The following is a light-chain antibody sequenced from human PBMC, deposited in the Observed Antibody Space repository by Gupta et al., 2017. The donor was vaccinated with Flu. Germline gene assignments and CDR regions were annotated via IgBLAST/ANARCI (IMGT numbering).Light chain of an antibody. CDR1: RSDIGSYNR. V-gene: IGLV2-18*02. J-gene: IGLJ1*01. CDR2: EVT. CDR3: SSYTSSSTYV. Sequence: QSALTQPPSVSGSPGQSATISCTGTRSDIGSYNRVSWYHQPPGTAPKLMIYEVTNRPSGVPNRFSGSKSGNTASLTISGLQAEDEADYYCSSYTSSSTYVFGTGTRVTVL.